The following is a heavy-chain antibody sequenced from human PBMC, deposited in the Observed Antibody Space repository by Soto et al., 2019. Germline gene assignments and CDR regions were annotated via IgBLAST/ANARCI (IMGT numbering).Heavy chain of an antibody. D-gene: IGHD3-9*01. V-gene: IGHV3-33*01. J-gene: IGHJ4*02. CDR2: IWYDGSNK. CDR3: ARGGGDLGILTGYYSSTGIDY. Sequence: QVQLVESGGGVVQPGSSLRLSCAASGFTFSSYGMHWVRQAPGKGLEGGAVIWYDGSNKYYADSVKGRFTIPRDNPKNTLYLKMNSLRAEDTAVYYCARGGGDLGILTGYYSSTGIDYWGQGTLVTVSS. CDR1: GFTFSSYG.